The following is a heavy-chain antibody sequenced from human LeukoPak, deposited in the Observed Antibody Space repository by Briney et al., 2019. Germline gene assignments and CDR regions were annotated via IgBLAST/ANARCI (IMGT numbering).Heavy chain of an antibody. V-gene: IGHV1-69*13. CDR1: GGTFSSYA. D-gene: IGHD6-13*01. J-gene: IGHJ6*02. Sequence: SVKVSCKASGGTFSSYAISWVRQAPGQGLEWKGGIIPIFGTANYAQKFQGRVTITADESTSTAYMELSSLRSEDTAVYYCARAEPYSIPYYYYGMDVWGQGTTVTVSS. CDR2: IIPIFGTA. CDR3: ARAEPYSIPYYYYGMDV.